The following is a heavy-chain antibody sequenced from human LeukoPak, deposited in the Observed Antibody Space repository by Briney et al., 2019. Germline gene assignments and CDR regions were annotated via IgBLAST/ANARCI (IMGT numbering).Heavy chain of an antibody. V-gene: IGHV1-2*02. Sequence: ASVKVSCKASGYTFTGYYMHWVRQAPGQGLEWMGWINPNSGGTNYAQKFQGRVTMTTDTSTSTAYMELRSLRSDDTAVYYCARGSPSSMVRSRYYYYYMDVWGKGTTVTISS. D-gene: IGHD3-10*01. CDR3: ARGSPSSMVRSRYYYYYMDV. CDR1: GYTFTGYY. J-gene: IGHJ6*03. CDR2: INPNSGGT.